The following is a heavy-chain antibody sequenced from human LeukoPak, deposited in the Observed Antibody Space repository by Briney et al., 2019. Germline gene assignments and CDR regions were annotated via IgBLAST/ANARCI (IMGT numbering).Heavy chain of an antibody. J-gene: IGHJ4*02. V-gene: IGHV4-59*08. CDR1: GASISSYY. D-gene: IGHD1-7*01. CDR2: IYYSGST. Sequence: SETLSLTCTVSGASISSYYWSWIRQPPGKGLEWIGYIYYSGSTNYNPSLKSRVTISVDTSKNQFSLKLSSVTAADTAVYYCARHVRELRAFDYWGQGTLVTVSS. CDR3: ARHVRELRAFDY.